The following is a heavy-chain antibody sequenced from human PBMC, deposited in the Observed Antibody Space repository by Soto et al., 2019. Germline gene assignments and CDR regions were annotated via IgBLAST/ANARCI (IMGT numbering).Heavy chain of an antibody. CDR1: GGSISSSSYY. V-gene: IGHV4-39*01. CDR2: IYYSGST. D-gene: IGHD2-21*02. CDR3: ARGSFVTDYYYYHMDV. J-gene: IGHJ6*03. Sequence: PSETLSLTCTVSGGSISSSSYYWGWIRQPPGKGLEWIGSIYYSGSTYYNPSLKSRVTISVDTSKNQFSLKLSSVTAADTAVYYCARGSFVTDYYYYHMDVWGKGTPVTVSS.